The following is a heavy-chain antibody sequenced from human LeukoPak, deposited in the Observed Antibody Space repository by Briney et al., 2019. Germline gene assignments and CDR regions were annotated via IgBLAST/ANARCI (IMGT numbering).Heavy chain of an antibody. Sequence: GGSLRLSCAASGFTFSSYWMHWVRQAPGKGLVWVSRINSDGSSTSYADSVKGRFTISRDNAKNTLYLQMDSLRAEDTAVYYCARGLHPYELNEHQANYWGQGTLVTVSS. CDR2: INSDGSST. CDR3: ARGLHPYELNEHQANY. J-gene: IGHJ4*02. CDR1: GFTFSSYW. D-gene: IGHD4-11*01. V-gene: IGHV3-74*01.